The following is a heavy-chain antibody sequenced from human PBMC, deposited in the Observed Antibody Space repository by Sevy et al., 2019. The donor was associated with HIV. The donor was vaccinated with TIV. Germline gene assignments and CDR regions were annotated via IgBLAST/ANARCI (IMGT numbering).Heavy chain of an antibody. V-gene: IGHV4-59*01. D-gene: IGHD3-3*01. CDR2: IYYTGRT. J-gene: IGHJ4*02. CDR3: ARNAFWSGALDY. Sequence: SETLSLTCTASGGSISTYYWSWIRQSPGKGLEWIGYIYYTGRTWYTPSLKSRATISVDTPKKQFSLELRSVTAADRAVYFCARNAFWSGALDYWGPGNLVTVSS. CDR1: GGSISTYY.